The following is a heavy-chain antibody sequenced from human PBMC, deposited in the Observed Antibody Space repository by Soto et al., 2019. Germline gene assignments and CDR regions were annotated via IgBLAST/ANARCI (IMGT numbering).Heavy chain of an antibody. CDR3: AKDPIRMVVVFYFDY. CDR2: ISGSGGST. J-gene: IGHJ4*02. Sequence: GSLRLSCAASGFTFSSYAMSWVRQAPGKGLEWVSAISGSGGSTYYADSVKGRFTISRDNSKNTLYLQMNSLRAEDTAVYYCAKDPIRMVVVFYFDYWGQGALVTVSS. V-gene: IGHV3-23*01. D-gene: IGHD3-22*01. CDR1: GFTFSSYA.